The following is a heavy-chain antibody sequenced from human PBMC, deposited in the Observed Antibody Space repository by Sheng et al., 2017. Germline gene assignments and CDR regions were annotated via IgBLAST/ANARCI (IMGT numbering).Heavy chain of an antibody. D-gene: IGHD3-16*01. Sequence: QVQLVESGGGVVQPGRSLRLSCAASGFSFKNYGMHWVRQAPGKGLEWVAFIRNDGSLKYYGGSVKGRFTISRDNSQNSVYLQMNSLRAEDTAVYYCVGWASHYGMDVWGQGTAVTISS. J-gene: IGHJ6*02. CDR1: GFSFKNYG. CDR2: IRNDGSLK. CDR3: VGWASHYGMDV. V-gene: IGHV3-33*01.